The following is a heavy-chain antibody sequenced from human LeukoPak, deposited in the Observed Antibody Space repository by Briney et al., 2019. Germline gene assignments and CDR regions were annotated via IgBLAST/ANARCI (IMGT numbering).Heavy chain of an antibody. Sequence: GRSLRLSCAASGFTFSSYGMHWVRQAPGKGLEWVAVIWYDGSNKYYADSVKGRFTISRDNSKNTLYLQMNSLRAEDTAVCYCAKELKRYKAFDIWGQGTMVTVSS. CDR3: AKELKRYKAFDI. D-gene: IGHD1-14*01. V-gene: IGHV3-33*06. CDR1: GFTFSSYG. CDR2: IWYDGSNK. J-gene: IGHJ3*02.